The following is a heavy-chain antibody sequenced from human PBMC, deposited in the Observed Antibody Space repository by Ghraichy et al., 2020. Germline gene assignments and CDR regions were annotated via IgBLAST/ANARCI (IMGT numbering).Heavy chain of an antibody. D-gene: IGHD3-9*01. CDR1: GGSISSYY. J-gene: IGHJ4*02. V-gene: IGHV4-59*01. CDR3: ARGWLKNYDILTGYYSEGFDY. Sequence: SQTLSLTCTVSGGSISSYYWSWIRQPPGKGLEWIGYIYYSGNTNYNPSLKSRVTISVDTSKNQFSLKLSSVTAADTAVYYCARGWLKNYDILTGYYSEGFDYWGQGTLVTVSS. CDR2: IYYSGNT.